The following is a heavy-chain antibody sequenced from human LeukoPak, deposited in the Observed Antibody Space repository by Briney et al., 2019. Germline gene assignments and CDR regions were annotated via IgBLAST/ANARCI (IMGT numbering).Heavy chain of an antibody. CDR1: GYTFTSYD. V-gene: IGHV1-8*01. J-gene: IGHJ3*02. CDR3: ARATSGWLDDAFDI. CDR2: MNPNSGNT. Sequence: ASVKVSCKASGYTFTSYDIHWVRQATGQGLEWMGWMNPNSGNTGYAQKFQGRVTMTRNTSISTAYMELSSLRSEDTAVYYCARATSGWLDDAFDIWGQGTMVTVSS. D-gene: IGHD6-19*01.